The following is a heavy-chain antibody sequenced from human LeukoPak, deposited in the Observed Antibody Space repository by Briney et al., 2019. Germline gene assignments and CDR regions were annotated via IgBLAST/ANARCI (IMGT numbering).Heavy chain of an antibody. CDR3: ARDQDYYYYYYMDV. J-gene: IGHJ6*03. CDR1: GGSISSGSYY. CDR2: IYTSGST. V-gene: IGHV4-61*02. Sequence: SQTLSLTCTVSGGSISSGSYYWSWIRQPAGKGLEWIGRIYTSGSTNYNPSLKSRVTISVGTSKNQFSLKLSSVTAADTAVYYCARDQDYYYYYYMDVWGKGTTVTVSS.